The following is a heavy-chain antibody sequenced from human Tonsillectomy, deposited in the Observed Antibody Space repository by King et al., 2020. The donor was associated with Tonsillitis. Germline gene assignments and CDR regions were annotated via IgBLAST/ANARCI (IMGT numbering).Heavy chain of an antibody. V-gene: IGHV4-4*02. Sequence: VQLQESGPGLVKPSGTLSLTCAVSGGSISSSNWWSWVRQPPGKGLEGIGEIYHSGSTDYNPSLRSRVTISVDKSKNQFSLKLSSVTAADTAGYDCAREGYSSSSPDAFDIWGQGTMVTVSS. CDR2: IYHSGST. D-gene: IGHD6-6*01. CDR3: AREGYSSSSPDAFDI. CDR1: GGSISSSNW. J-gene: IGHJ3*02.